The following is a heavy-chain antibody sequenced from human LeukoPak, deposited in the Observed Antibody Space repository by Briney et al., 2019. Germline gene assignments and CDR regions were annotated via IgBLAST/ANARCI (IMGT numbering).Heavy chain of an antibody. V-gene: IGHV4-31*03. Sequence: SETLSLTCTVSGGSISSGGYYWSWIRQHPGKGLEWIGYIYYSGSTYYNPSLKSRVTISVDTSKNQFSLRLSSVTAADTAVYYCARAPSVASFTSEFDYWGQGTLVTVSS. CDR3: ARAPSVASFTSEFDY. CDR1: GGSISSGGYY. D-gene: IGHD2-15*01. J-gene: IGHJ4*02. CDR2: IYYSGST.